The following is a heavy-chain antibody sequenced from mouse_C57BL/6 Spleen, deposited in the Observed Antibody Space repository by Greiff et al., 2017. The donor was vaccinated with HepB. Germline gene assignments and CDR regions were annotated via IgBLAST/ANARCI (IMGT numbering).Heavy chain of an antibody. CDR1: GFNIKDDY. D-gene: IGHD3-2*02. Sequence: EVQLQQSGAELVRPGASVKLSCTASGFNIKDDYMHWVKQRPEQGLEWIGWIDPENGDTEYASKFQGKATITADTSSNTAYLQLSSLTSEDTAVYYRTPSSGYGAMDYWGQGTSVTVSS. CDR3: TPSSGYGAMDY. CDR2: IDPENGDT. J-gene: IGHJ4*01. V-gene: IGHV14-4*01.